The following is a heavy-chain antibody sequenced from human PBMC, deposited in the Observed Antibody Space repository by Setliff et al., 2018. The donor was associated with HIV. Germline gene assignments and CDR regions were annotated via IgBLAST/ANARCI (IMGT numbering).Heavy chain of an antibody. J-gene: IGHJ3*02. V-gene: IGHV3-7*01. CDR1: RFDFNNYW. Sequence: GGSLRLSCAASRFDFNNYWMCWVRQAPGKGLEWVANIGQDGSEKNYVDSVKGRFTISRDNAKNSMDLQMNSLRAEDTAIYYCARKLRPGHGVDYRNGDYDAFDIWGQGNPGHRLL. D-gene: IGHD4-17*01. CDR3: ARKLRPGHGVDYRNGDYDAFDI. CDR2: IGQDGSEK.